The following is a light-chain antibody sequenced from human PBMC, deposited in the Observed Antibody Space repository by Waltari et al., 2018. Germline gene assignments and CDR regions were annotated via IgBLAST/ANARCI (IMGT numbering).Light chain of an antibody. V-gene: IGLV1-47*01. J-gene: IGLJ1*01. CDR1: SSNIGPHH. CDR2: DDN. Sequence: HSVLTQPPSAAGTPGQRVTISCSGSSSNIGPHHVSWYQQFPGRAPRLLIDDDNQRPSGVPSRFSVSKSGTSASLVISGLRSDDEANYYCAAWDDSPSGYVFGTGTEVTVL. CDR3: AAWDDSPSGYV.